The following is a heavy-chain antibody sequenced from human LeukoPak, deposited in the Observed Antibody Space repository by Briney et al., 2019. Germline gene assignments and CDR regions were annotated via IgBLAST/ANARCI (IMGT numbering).Heavy chain of an antibody. J-gene: IGHJ5*02. CDR3: AKDYYDSSGYALS. CDR2: IYSGGTT. Sequence: GGSLRLSCAASGFTVINNYMTWVRQAPGKGLEWVSVIYSGGTTHYADSVKGRFTISRDNSKNTLYLQMNSLRAEDTAVYYCAKDYYDSSGYALSWGQGTLVTVSS. V-gene: IGHV3-53*01. CDR1: GFTVINNY. D-gene: IGHD3-22*01.